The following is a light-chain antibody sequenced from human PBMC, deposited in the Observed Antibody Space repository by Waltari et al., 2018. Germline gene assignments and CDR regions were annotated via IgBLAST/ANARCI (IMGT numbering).Light chain of an antibody. J-gene: IGKJ2*01. CDR3: QHHATPPYT. CDR1: QGVSSSS. CDR2: GAS. V-gene: IGKV3-20*01. Sequence: EIALRQSPDTLSLSPGDRAPLSCRAIQGVSSSSLVWFQQKPGQALRLLIYGASTRATGIPDRFSGSGSWADFTLTISRLEPEELAVYDCQHHATPPYTFGQGTKLEIK.